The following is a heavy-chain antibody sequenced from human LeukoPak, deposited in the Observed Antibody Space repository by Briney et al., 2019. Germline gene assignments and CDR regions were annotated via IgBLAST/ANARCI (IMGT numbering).Heavy chain of an antibody. J-gene: IGHJ4*02. CDR1: GFTVSSNY. V-gene: IGHV3-11*04. CDR2: MSSSGSTI. D-gene: IGHD6-19*01. CDR3: ARESRQWLVLGGVDY. Sequence: PGGSLRLCCAASGFTVSSNYMSWIRQAPGKGLEWVSYMSSSGSTIYYADSVKGRFTISRDNAKNSLYLQMNSLRAEDTAVYYCARESRQWLVLGGVDYWGQGTLVTVSS.